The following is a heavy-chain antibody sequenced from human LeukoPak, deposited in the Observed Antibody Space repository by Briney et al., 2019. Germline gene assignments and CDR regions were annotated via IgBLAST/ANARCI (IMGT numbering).Heavy chain of an antibody. J-gene: IGHJ4*02. V-gene: IGHV3-23*01. CDR2: ISGNGDRT. D-gene: IGHD4-17*01. CDR1: GFIFSTYA. Sequence: GGSLRLSCEGSGFIFSTYAMSWVRQAPGKGLEWVSSISGNGDRTSYADSVKGRFSISRDNSKSTLYLQVSSLRAEDTAVYYCAKDLTTVTTGYFDYWGQGTLVTVSS. CDR3: AKDLTTVTTGYFDY.